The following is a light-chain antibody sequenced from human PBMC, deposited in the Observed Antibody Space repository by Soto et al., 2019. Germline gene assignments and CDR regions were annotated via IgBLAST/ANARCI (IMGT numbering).Light chain of an antibody. J-gene: IGLJ1*01. V-gene: IGLV2-14*01. CDR2: EVR. CDR3: SSYSSTTLV. Sequence: QSVLTEPASVSLSPGQSITISCTGTSSDVGGHDYVSWYQQHPGKAPKLIIYEVRNRPSGVSNRFSGSKSGNTASLTISGLQAEDEADYYCSSYSSTTLVFGTGTKVTVL. CDR1: SSDVGGHDY.